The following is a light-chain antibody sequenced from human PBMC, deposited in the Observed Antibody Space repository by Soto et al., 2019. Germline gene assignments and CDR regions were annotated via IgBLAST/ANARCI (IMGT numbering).Light chain of an antibody. CDR2: EVN. Sequence: QSVLTQPPSASGSPGQSVTISCTGASSDVGSYNYVSWFQQHPGKAPKLIIYEVNKRPSGVPDRFSGSKSGNTASLTVSGLQAEDDADYYCSSYAGTNNFVLFGGGTKLTVL. CDR1: SSDVGSYNY. J-gene: IGLJ2*01. CDR3: SSYAGTNNFVL. V-gene: IGLV2-8*01.